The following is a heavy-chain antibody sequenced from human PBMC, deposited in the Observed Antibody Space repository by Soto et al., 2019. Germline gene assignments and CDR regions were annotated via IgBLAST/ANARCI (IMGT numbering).Heavy chain of an antibody. J-gene: IGHJ5*02. CDR1: GYTFTSYG. Sequence: QVQLVQSGAEVKKPGASVKVSCKASGYTFTSYGISWVRQAPGQGLEWMGWISAYNGNTNYAQRLQGRVTMTTDTSTSTAYMELRSLRSDDTAVYYCAREPALPNYDPTTNWFDPWGQGTLVTVSS. CDR3: AREPALPNYDPTTNWFDP. CDR2: ISAYNGNT. V-gene: IGHV1-18*04. D-gene: IGHD3-22*01.